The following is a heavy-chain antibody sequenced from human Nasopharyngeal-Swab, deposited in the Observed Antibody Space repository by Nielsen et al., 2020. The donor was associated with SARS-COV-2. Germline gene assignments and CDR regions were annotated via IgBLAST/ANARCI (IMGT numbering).Heavy chain of an antibody. D-gene: IGHD5-18*01. CDR2: ISYDGSNK. V-gene: IGHV3-30*03. CDR1: GFTFSSYG. Sequence: GGSLRLSCAASGFTFSSYGMHWVRQAPGKGLEWVAVISYDGSNKYYADSVKGRFTISRDNSKNTLYLQMNSLRAEDTAVYYCASILGYSYGRGYYYGMDVWGQGTTVTVSS. J-gene: IGHJ6*02. CDR3: ASILGYSYGRGYYYGMDV.